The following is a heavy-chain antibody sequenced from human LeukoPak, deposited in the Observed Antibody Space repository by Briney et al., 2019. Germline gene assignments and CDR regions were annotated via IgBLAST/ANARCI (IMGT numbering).Heavy chain of an antibody. CDR3: AKDRPNYYGSNGHYYRRDGDY. V-gene: IGHV3-23*01. CDR1: GFTFNIYA. J-gene: IGHJ4*02. D-gene: IGHD3-22*01. CDR2: ITCSGDGT. Sequence: GGSLRLSCAASGFTFNIYAMSWVRQAPGKGLQWVSSITCSGDGTYYAHSVKGRFTISRDNSENMLYLQMNSLRVKDTAVYFCAKDRPNYYGSNGHYYRRDGDYWGQGTLVTVSS.